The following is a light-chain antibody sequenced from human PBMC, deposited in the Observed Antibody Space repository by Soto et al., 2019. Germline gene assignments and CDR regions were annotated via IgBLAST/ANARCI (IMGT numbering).Light chain of an antibody. CDR2: KVS. Sequence: DVEMTQSPLSLPVTLGQPASISCRSSQSLVHSDGNTYLNRFQKRPGQSPRRLIYKVSNRDSGVPDRFSGSGSGTEFTLKISRVEAEDVGVYYCMQGIHLPWTFGQWTKVEIK. CDR3: MQGIHLPWT. J-gene: IGKJ1*01. CDR1: QSLVHSDGNTY. V-gene: IGKV2-30*02.